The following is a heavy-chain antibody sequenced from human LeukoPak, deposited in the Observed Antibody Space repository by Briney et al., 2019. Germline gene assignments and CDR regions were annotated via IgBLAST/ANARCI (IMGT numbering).Heavy chain of an antibody. CDR1: GFTFDDYA. J-gene: IGHJ3*02. Sequence: PGGSLRLSCAASGFTFDDYAMHWVRQAPGKGLEWVSGISWNSGSIGYADSMKGRFAISRDNAKNSLYLQMNSLRAEDTALYYCAKGWSGYYDAFDIWGQGTMVTVSS. CDR3: AKGWSGYYDAFDI. CDR2: ISWNSGSI. D-gene: IGHD3-3*01. V-gene: IGHV3-9*01.